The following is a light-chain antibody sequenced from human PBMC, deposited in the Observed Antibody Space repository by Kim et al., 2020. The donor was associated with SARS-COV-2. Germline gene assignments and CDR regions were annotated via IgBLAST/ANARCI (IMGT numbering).Light chain of an antibody. J-gene: IGLJ1*01. CDR2: RNN. CDR1: SSNIGSNY. Sequence: PGQRVTISCSGSSSNIGSNYVYWYQQLPGTAPKLLIYRNNQRPSGVPDRFSGSKSGTSASLAISGLRSEDEADYYCAAWDDSLGYVFGTGTKVTVL. CDR3: AAWDDSLGYV. V-gene: IGLV1-47*01.